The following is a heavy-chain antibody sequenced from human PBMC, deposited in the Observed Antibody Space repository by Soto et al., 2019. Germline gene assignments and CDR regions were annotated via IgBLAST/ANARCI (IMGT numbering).Heavy chain of an antibody. D-gene: IGHD6-19*01. CDR3: SRVLGSGWYSIDY. Sequence: QVQLQESGPGLVKPSGTLSLTCAVFGDSISSSNWWSWVRQPPGKGLEWIGEIYHSGSTNYNPSLKSRVTISVDKSKNHFSLQLSSVTAADTAVYFCSRVLGSGWYSIDYWGQGTLVTVSS. V-gene: IGHV4-4*02. CDR1: GDSISSSNW. J-gene: IGHJ4*02. CDR2: IYHSGST.